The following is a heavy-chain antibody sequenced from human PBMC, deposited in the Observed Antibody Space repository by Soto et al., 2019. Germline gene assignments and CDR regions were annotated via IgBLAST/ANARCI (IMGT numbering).Heavy chain of an antibody. CDR2: IDHSGAI. D-gene: IGHD1-1*01. J-gene: IGHJ6*02. V-gene: IGHV4-34*01. Sequence: AETLSLTCGVYGGSFVGYYWSWLRQPPGKALEWVGEIDHSGAINYSPSLKSRVTISLDTSKKQFSLTMISLTAADTAIFYCARSPGYLYYYGMEVWGQGTTVTVSS. CDR3: ARSPGYLYYYGMEV. CDR1: GGSFVGYY.